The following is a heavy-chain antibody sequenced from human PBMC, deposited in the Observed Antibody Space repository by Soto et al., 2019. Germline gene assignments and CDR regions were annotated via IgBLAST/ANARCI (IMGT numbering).Heavy chain of an antibody. J-gene: IGHJ6*02. Sequence: QVQLQESGPGLVKPSQTLSLTCTVSGGSISSGDYYWSWIRQPPGKGLEWIGYIYYSGSTYYNPSLKSRVTISVDTSKNQFSLKLSSVTAADTAVYYCARVSGIAAAGDYYYYYGMDVWGQGTTVTVSS. D-gene: IGHD6-13*01. CDR3: ARVSGIAAAGDYYYYYGMDV. V-gene: IGHV4-30-4*01. CDR1: GGSISSGDYY. CDR2: IYYSGST.